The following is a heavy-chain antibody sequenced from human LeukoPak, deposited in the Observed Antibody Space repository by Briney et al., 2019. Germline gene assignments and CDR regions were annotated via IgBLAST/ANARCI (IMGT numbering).Heavy chain of an antibody. CDR1: GFTFTSSA. CDR3: AAWTASGSSGWYVP. V-gene: IGHV1-58*02. D-gene: IGHD6-19*01. J-gene: IGHJ5*02. CDR2: IVVGSGNT. Sequence: ASVKVSCKASGFTFTSSAMQWVRQARGQRLEWIGWIVVGSGNTNYAQKFQERVTITRDMSTSTAYMELSSLRSEDTAVYYCAAWTASGSSGWYVPWGQGTLVTVSS.